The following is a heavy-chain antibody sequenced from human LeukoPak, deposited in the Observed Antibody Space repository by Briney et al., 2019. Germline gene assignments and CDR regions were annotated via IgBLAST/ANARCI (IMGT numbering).Heavy chain of an antibody. Sequence: GGSLRLSCAASGFTFSSYAMSWVRQAPGKGLEWVSYISSSGSTIYYADSVKGRFTISRDNAKNSLYLQMNSLRAEDTAVYYCARDPGYQLRDDDPWGQGTLVTVSS. CDR2: ISSSGSTI. J-gene: IGHJ5*02. CDR1: GFTFSSYA. V-gene: IGHV3-48*04. D-gene: IGHD2-2*01. CDR3: ARDPGYQLRDDDP.